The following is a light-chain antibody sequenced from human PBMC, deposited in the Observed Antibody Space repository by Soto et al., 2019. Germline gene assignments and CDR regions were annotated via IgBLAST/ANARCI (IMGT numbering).Light chain of an antibody. CDR3: QQSYSTPRIT. J-gene: IGKJ5*01. Sequence: DIQMTQSPSTLSGSVGDRVTITCRTSQPISSWLAWYQQRPGKAPKLLTYAASSWQRGVPSRCSRSGSGTDFTLTISGLQPEDFATYYCQQSYSTPRITCGQGTRLEIK. CDR2: AAS. CDR1: QPISSW. V-gene: IGKV1-39*01.